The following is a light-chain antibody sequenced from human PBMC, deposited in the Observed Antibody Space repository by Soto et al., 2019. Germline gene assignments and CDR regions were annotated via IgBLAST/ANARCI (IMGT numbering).Light chain of an antibody. CDR2: TNN. CDR1: SSNIGTYS. CDR3: AAWDDILNGVV. J-gene: IGLJ2*01. Sequence: QSVLTQPPSASGTPGQRVTISCSGSSSNIGTYSVNWYQQLPGAAPKLLIYTNNQRPSGVPDRFSGSKSGTSASLAISGLQSGDEANYYCAAWDDILNGVVFGGGTKLTVL. V-gene: IGLV1-44*01.